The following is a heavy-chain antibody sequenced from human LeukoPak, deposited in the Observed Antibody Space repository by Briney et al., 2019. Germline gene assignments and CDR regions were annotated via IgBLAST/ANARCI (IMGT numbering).Heavy chain of an antibody. CDR1: GFTFSSYW. V-gene: IGHV3-74*01. CDR2: INSDGSST. D-gene: IGHD5-12*01. J-gene: IGHJ4*02. Sequence: GGSLRLSCAASGFTFSSYWMHWVRQAPGKGLVWVSRINSDGSSTSYADSVKGRFTISRDNAKNTLYLQMNSLRAEDTAVYYCAKDPTGDSGYGWGDYWGQGTLVTVSS. CDR3: AKDPTGDSGYGWGDY.